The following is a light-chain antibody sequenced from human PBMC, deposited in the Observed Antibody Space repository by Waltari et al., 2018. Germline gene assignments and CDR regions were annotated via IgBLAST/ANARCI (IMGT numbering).Light chain of an antibody. J-gene: IGLJ2*01. Sequence: QSALTQPASVSGSPGPSITIPCTGTTSDIGAYNYFSWYQLHPGKVPKLIIYDVTKRPSVVSQRFSGSKSGNTASLTISGLQAEDEADYYCCSYADSRGVFGGGTTLTVL. CDR1: TSDIGAYNY. V-gene: IGLV2-23*02. CDR3: CSYADSRGV. CDR2: DVT.